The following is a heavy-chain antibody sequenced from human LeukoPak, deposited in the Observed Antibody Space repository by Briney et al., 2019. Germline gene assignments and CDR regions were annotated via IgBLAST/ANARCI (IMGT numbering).Heavy chain of an antibody. J-gene: IGHJ5*02. CDR3: ARAHYGDYSFDP. D-gene: IGHD4-17*01. Sequence: SETLSLTCTVSGGSISSYYWSWIRQPPGKGLEWIGYIYYSGSTNYNPSLKSRVTISVDTFKNQFSLKLSSVTAADTAVYYCARAHYGDYSFDPWGQGTRVTVSS. CDR2: IYYSGST. V-gene: IGHV4-59*01. CDR1: GGSISSYY.